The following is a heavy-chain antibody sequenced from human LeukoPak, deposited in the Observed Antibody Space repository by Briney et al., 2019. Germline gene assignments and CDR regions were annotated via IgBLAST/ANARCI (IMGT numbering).Heavy chain of an antibody. J-gene: IGHJ4*02. Sequence: SGGSLRLSCAVSGFTFSSYAMSWVRQAPGKGLEWVSTIRSSGESTFYADSVKGRFTISRDNSKNTLCLQVSSLRAEDTAIYYCAVVLVGATTRRFDYWGQGTLVTVSS. CDR1: GFTFSSYA. CDR2: IRSSGEST. CDR3: AVVLVGATTRRFDY. V-gene: IGHV3-23*01. D-gene: IGHD1-26*01.